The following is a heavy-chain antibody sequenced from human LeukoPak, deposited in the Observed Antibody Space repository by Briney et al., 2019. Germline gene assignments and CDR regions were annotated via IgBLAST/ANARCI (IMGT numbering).Heavy chain of an antibody. CDR3: ARYLGWYRVDY. V-gene: IGHV3-7*01. CDR2: IKQDGSEK. Sequence: GGSLRLSCAVSGFTFSSHWMSWARQAPGKGLEWVANIKQDGSEKNYMDSGRGRFSIARDNAKNSLYLKRNSVRDKDTAVYYSARYLGWYRVDYWGQGTLVTVSS. D-gene: IGHD6-19*01. CDR1: GFTFSSHW. J-gene: IGHJ4*02.